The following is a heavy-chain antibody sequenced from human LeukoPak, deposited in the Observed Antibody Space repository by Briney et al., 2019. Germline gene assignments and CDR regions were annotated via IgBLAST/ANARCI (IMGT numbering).Heavy chain of an antibody. CDR3: TTDRGYSST. CDR2: IWYDGSNK. CDR1: GFTFSSNG. Sequence: GGSLRLSCAASGFTFSSNGMHWVRQAPGKGLEWVAFIWYDGSNKYYADSVKGRFTISRDNSKNTLYLQMNSLRAEDTAVYCCTTDRGYSSTWGQGTLVTVSS. J-gene: IGHJ4*02. V-gene: IGHV3-30*02. D-gene: IGHD5-18*01.